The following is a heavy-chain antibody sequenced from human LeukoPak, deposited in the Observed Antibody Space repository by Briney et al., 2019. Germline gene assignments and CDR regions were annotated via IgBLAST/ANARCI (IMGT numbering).Heavy chain of an antibody. Sequence: GGSLRLSCAASGFTLSSYTMSWVRRAPGKGLEWVSGISGSGGSTDYADSVKGRFTISRDNSKNTLYLQMNSLRAEDTAVYYCASRLLSAYYYGMDVWGQGITVTVSS. CDR2: ISGSGGST. D-gene: IGHD2-15*01. CDR3: ASRLLSAYYYGMDV. J-gene: IGHJ6*02. CDR1: GFTLSSYT. V-gene: IGHV3-23*01.